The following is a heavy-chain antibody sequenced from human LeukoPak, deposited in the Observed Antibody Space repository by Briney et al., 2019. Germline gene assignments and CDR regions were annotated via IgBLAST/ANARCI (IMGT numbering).Heavy chain of an antibody. Sequence: PSETLSLTCTVSGGSISSYYWSWIRQPPGKGLEWIGYIYYSGSNNYNPSLKSRVTISVDTSKNQFSLKLSSVTSADTAVYYCARHGLDWFDPWGQGTLVTVSS. D-gene: IGHD5/OR15-5a*01. CDR1: GGSISSYY. CDR3: ARHGLDWFDP. CDR2: IYYSGSN. V-gene: IGHV4-59*08. J-gene: IGHJ5*02.